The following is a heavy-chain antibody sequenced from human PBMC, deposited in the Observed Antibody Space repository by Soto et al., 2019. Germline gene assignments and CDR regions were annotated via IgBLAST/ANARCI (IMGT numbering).Heavy chain of an antibody. CDR1: GGSFSGYY. CDR2: INHSGST. J-gene: IGHJ4*02. CDR3: ASLWNGYFDY. Sequence: LSLTCAVYGGSFSGYYWSWIRQPPGKGLEWIGEINHSGSTNYNPSLKSRVTISVDTSKNQFSLKLSSVTAADTAVYYCASLWNGYFDYWGQGTLVTVSS. V-gene: IGHV4-34*01. D-gene: IGHD1-1*01.